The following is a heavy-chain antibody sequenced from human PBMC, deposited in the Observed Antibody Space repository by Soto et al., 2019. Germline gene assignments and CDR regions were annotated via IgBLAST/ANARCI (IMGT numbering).Heavy chain of an antibody. Sequence: ASVKVSCKASGYTFTSYGISWVRQAPGQGLEWMGWISAYNGNTNYAQKLQDRVTMTTDTSTSTAYMELRSLRSDDTAVYYCARDSGIAVAGTAGFDYWGQGTLVTVSS. V-gene: IGHV1-18*01. CDR3: ARDSGIAVAGTAGFDY. CDR2: ISAYNGNT. CDR1: GYTFTSYG. D-gene: IGHD6-19*01. J-gene: IGHJ4*02.